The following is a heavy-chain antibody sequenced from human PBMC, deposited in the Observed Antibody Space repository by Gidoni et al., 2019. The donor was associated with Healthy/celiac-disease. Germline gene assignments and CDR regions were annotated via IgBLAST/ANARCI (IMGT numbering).Heavy chain of an antibody. CDR2: ISGSGGST. CDR1: GFTFSSYA. Sequence: VQLLESGGGLVQPGGSLRLSCAASGFTFSSYAMGWVRQAPGKGLEWVSAISGSGGSTYYADSVKGRFTISRDNSKNTLYLQMNSLRAEDTAVYYCAKDLSYDSSAIGAFDIWGQGTMVTVSS. D-gene: IGHD3-22*01. J-gene: IGHJ3*02. V-gene: IGHV3-23*01. CDR3: AKDLSYDSSAIGAFDI.